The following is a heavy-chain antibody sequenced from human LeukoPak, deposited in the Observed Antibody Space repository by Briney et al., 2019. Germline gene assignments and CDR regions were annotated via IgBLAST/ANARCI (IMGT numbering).Heavy chain of an antibody. J-gene: IGHJ4*02. CDR3: ARRDYYDSSGYDY. Sequence: GGSLRLSCAASGFTFSNYAMNWVRQAPGKGLEWVSSISGSNSDIYYADSVKGRFTISRDNAKNSLYLQMNSLRAEDTAIYYCARRDYYDSSGYDYWGQGTLVTVSS. CDR2: ISGSNSDI. D-gene: IGHD3-22*01. V-gene: IGHV3-21*01. CDR1: GFTFSNYA.